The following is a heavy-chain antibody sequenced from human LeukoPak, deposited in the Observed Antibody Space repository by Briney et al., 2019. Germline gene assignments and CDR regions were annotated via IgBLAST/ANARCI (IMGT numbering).Heavy chain of an antibody. CDR3: ARRHSSWFGEEYYFDY. CDR2: IYTSGST. CDR1: GGSISSGSYY. J-gene: IGHJ4*02. Sequence: PSQTLSLTCTVSGGSISSGSYYWSWIRQPAGKGLEWIGRIYTSGSTNYNPSLKSRVTISVDTSKNQFSLKLSSVTAADTAVYYCARRHSSWFGEEYYFDYWGQGTLVTVSS. D-gene: IGHD3-10*01. V-gene: IGHV4-61*02.